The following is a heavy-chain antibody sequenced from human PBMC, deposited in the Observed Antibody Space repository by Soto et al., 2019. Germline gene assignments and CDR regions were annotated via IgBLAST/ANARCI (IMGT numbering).Heavy chain of an antibody. J-gene: IGHJ4*02. CDR3: AKYSTSWRGGQFDY. CDR2: VSSSGGST. V-gene: IGHV3-23*01. Sequence: EVRLLESGGGLVQPGGSLRLSCAASGFTFSSYAMRWVRQAPGKGLEWVLAVSSSGGSTYYADSVKGRFTISRDNSKNTLYLQMNSLRAEDTAVYYCAKYSTSWRGGQFDYWGQGTLVTVSS. D-gene: IGHD6-13*01. CDR1: GFTFSSYA.